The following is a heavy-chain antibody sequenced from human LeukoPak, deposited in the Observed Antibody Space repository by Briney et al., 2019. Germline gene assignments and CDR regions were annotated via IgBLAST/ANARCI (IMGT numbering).Heavy chain of an antibody. J-gene: IGHJ6*04. Sequence: SETLSLTCAVYGGSFSGYYWSWIRQPPGKGLEWIGEINHSGSTNYNPSLKSRVTISVDTSKNQFSLKLSSVTAADTAVYYCARGGTMVRGVTPNRPCYYYGMDVWGKGTTVTVSS. V-gene: IGHV4-34*01. CDR3: ARGGTMVRGVTPNRPCYYYGMDV. CDR1: GGSFSGYY. CDR2: INHSGST. D-gene: IGHD3-10*01.